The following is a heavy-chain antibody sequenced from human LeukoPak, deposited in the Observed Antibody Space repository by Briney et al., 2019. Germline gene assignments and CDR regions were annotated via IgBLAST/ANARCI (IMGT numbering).Heavy chain of an antibody. CDR3: ARGMGATTGGDNDFDY. J-gene: IGHJ4*02. V-gene: IGHV4-39*07. CDR1: GGSISSSSYY. CDR2: INHSGST. D-gene: IGHD1-26*01. Sequence: SETLSLTCTVSGGSISSSSYYWGWIRQPPGKGLEWIGEINHSGSTNYNPSLKSRVTISVDTSKNQFSLKLSSVTAADTAVYYCARGMGATTGGDNDFDYWGQGTLVTVSS.